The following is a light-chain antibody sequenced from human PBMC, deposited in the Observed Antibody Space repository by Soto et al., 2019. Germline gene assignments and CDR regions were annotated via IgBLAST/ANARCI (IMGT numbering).Light chain of an antibody. CDR1: GSDVGGYNY. CDR2: DVT. CDR3: CSYAGSYTYV. V-gene: IGLV2-11*01. Sequence: QSALTQPRSVSGSPGQSVTISCTGTGSDVGGYNYVSWYQQYPDKAPKVMIYDVTKRPAGVPDRFSGSKSGNTASLTISGRQADDEADYYCCSYAGSYTYVFGTGTKVTVL. J-gene: IGLJ1*01.